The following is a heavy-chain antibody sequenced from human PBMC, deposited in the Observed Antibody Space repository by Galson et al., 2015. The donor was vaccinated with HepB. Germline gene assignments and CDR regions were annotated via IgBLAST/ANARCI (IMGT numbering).Heavy chain of an antibody. CDR1: GFTVSTNY. Sequence: SLRLSCAASGFTVSTNYMSWVRQAPGKGLEWVSVIYSGGSTYYADSVMGRFTISRDNSKNTLCLQMNSMRAEDTAVYYCARFISGSYGFDGMDVWGQGTTVTVSS. D-gene: IGHD1-26*01. CDR2: IYSGGST. V-gene: IGHV3-53*01. CDR3: ARFISGSYGFDGMDV. J-gene: IGHJ6*02.